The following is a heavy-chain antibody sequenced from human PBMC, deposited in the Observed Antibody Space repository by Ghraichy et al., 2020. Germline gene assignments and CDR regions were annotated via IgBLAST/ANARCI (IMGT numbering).Heavy chain of an antibody. CDR1: GGSISTYY. V-gene: IGHV4-59*01. CDR3: ARISVEVRFGFWYFDL. CDR2: IYHIGST. D-gene: IGHD2-2*01. Sequence: SQTLSLTCRVSGGSISTYYWSWIRQPPGKGLEWIGYIYHIGSTNYNPSLKSRVTISVDTSKNQFSLKLSSVTAADTALYYCARISVEVRFGFWYFDLWGRGRVVSV. J-gene: IGHJ2*01.